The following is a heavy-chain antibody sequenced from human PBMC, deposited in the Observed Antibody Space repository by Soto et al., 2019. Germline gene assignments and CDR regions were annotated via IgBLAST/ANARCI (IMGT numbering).Heavy chain of an antibody. J-gene: IGHJ4*02. V-gene: IGHV1-69*12. CDR3: GRDGAGMGATFDY. Sequence: QVQLVQSGAVVKKPGSSVKVSCKASGGTFSSYAMNWVRQAPGPGLEWMGGIIPMFDTTTYAQKFQGRVTMTADESTSTVYMEVTGLTSDDTAVYYCGRDGAGMGATFDYWGQGTLVTVSS. CDR1: GGTFSSYA. CDR2: IIPMFDTT. D-gene: IGHD1-26*01.